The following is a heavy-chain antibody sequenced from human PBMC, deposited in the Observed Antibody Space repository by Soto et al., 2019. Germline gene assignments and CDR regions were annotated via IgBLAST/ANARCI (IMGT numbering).Heavy chain of an antibody. CDR2: ISYDGSNK. J-gene: IGHJ4*02. V-gene: IGHV3-30-3*01. Sequence: PGGSLRLSCAASGFTFSSYAMHWVRQAPGKGLEWVAVISYDGSNKYYADSVKGRFTISRDNSKNTLYLQMNSLRAEDTAVYYCARELPYGGNFDYWGQGTLVTVSS. CDR3: ARELPYGGNFDY. CDR1: GFTFSSYA. D-gene: IGHD4-17*01.